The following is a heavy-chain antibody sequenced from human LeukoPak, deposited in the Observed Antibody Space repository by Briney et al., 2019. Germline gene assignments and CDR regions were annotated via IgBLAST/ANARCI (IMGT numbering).Heavy chain of an antibody. CDR1: GYTFTSYG. Sequence: ASVKASCKASGYTFTSYGISWVRQAPGQGLEWMGWISGYNGNIKYAQNLQGRVTMTTDTSTSTAYMELRSLRSDDTAVYYCARDTYHYESSGYPDYWGQGTLVTVSS. CDR2: ISGYNGNI. J-gene: IGHJ4*02. V-gene: IGHV1-18*01. CDR3: ARDTYHYESSGYPDY. D-gene: IGHD3-22*01.